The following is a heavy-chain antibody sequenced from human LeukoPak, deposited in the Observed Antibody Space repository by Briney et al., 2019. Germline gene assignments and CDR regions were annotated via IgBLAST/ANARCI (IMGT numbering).Heavy chain of an antibody. D-gene: IGHD4-17*01. Sequence: PGGSLRLSCAASGFTFSTYGMHWVRQAPGKGLEWVALIWYDGNNRYYADSVKGRFTISRDNSKNTLYPQMNSLRVEDTAVYYCAREDYVIYGMKVWGQGTTVTVSS. CDR1: GFTFSTYG. V-gene: IGHV3-33*01. CDR3: AREDYVIYGMKV. CDR2: IWYDGNNR. J-gene: IGHJ6*02.